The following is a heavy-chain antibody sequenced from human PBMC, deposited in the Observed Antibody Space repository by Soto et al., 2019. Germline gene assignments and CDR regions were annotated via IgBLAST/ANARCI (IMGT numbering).Heavy chain of an antibody. D-gene: IGHD3-10*01. J-gene: IGHJ4*02. CDR1: GGSFSGYY. V-gene: IGHV4-34*01. Sequence: SETLSLTCAVYGGSFSGYYWIWIRQPPGKGLEWIGEINHSGSTNYNPSLKSRVTISVDTSKNQFSLKLSSVTAADTAVYYCASVGGGSGSAPFDYWGQGTLVTISS. CDR3: ASVGGGSGSAPFDY. CDR2: INHSGST.